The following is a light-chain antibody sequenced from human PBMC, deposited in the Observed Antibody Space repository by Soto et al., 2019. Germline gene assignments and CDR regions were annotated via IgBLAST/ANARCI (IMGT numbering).Light chain of an antibody. J-gene: IGKJ2*01. CDR1: QRFSKNY. V-gene: IGKV3-20*01. Sequence: EVVLTQSPGTLSLSPGERAPLSCGASQRFSKNYFAWYQQKPGRAPRLLIFGSSDRATGIPDRFSGSGSGTDFTLTISRLEPEDFAVYYCQQYGSSPPYTFGQGTKLEIK. CDR3: QQYGSSPPYT. CDR2: GSS.